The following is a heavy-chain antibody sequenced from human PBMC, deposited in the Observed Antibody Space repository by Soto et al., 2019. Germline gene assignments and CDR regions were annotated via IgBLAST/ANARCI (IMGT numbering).Heavy chain of an antibody. Sequence: GGSLRLSCEASGITFSNYMMTWIRQAPGKGLEWVSTITAGGDGTYYADSVKGRFTMSRETSKNTLYLQMNSLRAEDTAVYYCAPHVYCSGGSCQYDAFDIWGQGTMVTVSS. CDR3: APHVYCSGGSCQYDAFDI. CDR1: GITFSNYM. V-gene: IGHV3-23*01. D-gene: IGHD2-15*01. J-gene: IGHJ3*02. CDR2: ITAGGDGT.